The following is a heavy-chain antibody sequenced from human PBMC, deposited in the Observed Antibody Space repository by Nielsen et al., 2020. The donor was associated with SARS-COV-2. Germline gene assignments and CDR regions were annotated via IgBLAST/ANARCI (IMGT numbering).Heavy chain of an antibody. J-gene: IGHJ4*02. Sequence: GGSLRLSCAASGFTFSSYAMSWVRQAPGKGLEWVSAISGSGGSTYYADSVKGRFTISRDNSKNTLYLQMNSLRAEDTAVYYCARDRVVVVAATPSYYFDYWGQGTLVTVSS. CDR2: ISGSGGST. D-gene: IGHD2-15*01. CDR3: ARDRVVVVAATPSYYFDY. V-gene: IGHV3-23*01. CDR1: GFTFSSYA.